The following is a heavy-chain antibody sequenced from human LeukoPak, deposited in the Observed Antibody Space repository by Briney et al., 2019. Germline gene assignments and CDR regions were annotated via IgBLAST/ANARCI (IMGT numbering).Heavy chain of an antibody. J-gene: IGHJ4*02. D-gene: IGHD2-2*01. CDR3: ARVPYCSSTSCSYFDY. CDR2: IYYSGST. CDR1: GGSISSYY. V-gene: IGHV4-59*01. Sequence: SETLSLTCTVSGGSISSYYWSWIRQPPGKGLEWIGYIYYSGSTNYNPSLKSRVTISVDTSKNQFSLKLSSVTAADTAVYYCARVPYCSSTSCSYFDYWGQGTLVTVSS.